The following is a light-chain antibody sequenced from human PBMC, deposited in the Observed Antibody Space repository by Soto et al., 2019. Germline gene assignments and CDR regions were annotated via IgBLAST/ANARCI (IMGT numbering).Light chain of an antibody. CDR1: QSISSY. CDR3: QQSYSTPPWT. J-gene: IGKJ1*01. CDR2: AAS. Sequence: DIQMTQSPSSLSASVGDRVTITCRASQSISSYLNWYQQKPGKAPKLLIYAASSLQSGVPSMFSGSGSGTEFTLTISSLQPEDFSTYYGQQSYSTPPWTFGQGTKGEIK. V-gene: IGKV1-39*01.